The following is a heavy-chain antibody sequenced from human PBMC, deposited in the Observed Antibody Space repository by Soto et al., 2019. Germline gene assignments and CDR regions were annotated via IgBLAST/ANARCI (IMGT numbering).Heavy chain of an antibody. CDR1: GGSFSGYY. J-gene: IGHJ6*02. CDR3: ARVGGARYCSSTSCYRVYYYGMDV. CDR2: INHSGST. V-gene: IGHV4-34*01. Sequence: RSLTCAVYGGSFSGYYWSWIRQPPGKGLEWIGEINHSGSTNYNPSLKSRVTISVDTSKNQFSLKLSSVTAADTAVYYCARVGGARYCSSTSCYRVYYYGMDVWGQGTTVTVSS. D-gene: IGHD2-2*02.